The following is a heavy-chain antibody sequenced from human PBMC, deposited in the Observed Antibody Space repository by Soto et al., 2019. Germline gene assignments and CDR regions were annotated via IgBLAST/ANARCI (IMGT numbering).Heavy chain of an antibody. D-gene: IGHD6-13*01. CDR2: IYSGGSI. V-gene: IGHV3-66*01. CDR3: ARVGLSSWYEDGPHFDY. CDR1: GFTVSSNY. Sequence: GGSLRLSCAASGFTVSSNYMSWVRQAPGKGLEWVSVIYSGGSIYYADSVKGRFTISRDNSKNTLYLQMNSLRAEDTAVYYCARVGLSSWYEDGPHFDYWGQGTLVTV. J-gene: IGHJ4*02.